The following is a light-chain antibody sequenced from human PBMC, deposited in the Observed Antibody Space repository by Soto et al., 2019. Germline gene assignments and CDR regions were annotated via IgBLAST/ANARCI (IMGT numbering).Light chain of an antibody. Sequence: LTQPASVSGSSAQSITLSCTGTSSDVGGYGFVSWYQHHPGEAPKLIIYEVSNRPSRVSSRFSGTKSGNTASLTISGLQAEDESLYYCISESSGSTAMLFGGGTKVTVL. CDR3: ISESSGSTAML. CDR2: EVS. J-gene: IGLJ3*02. V-gene: IGLV2-14*01. CDR1: SSDVGGYGF.